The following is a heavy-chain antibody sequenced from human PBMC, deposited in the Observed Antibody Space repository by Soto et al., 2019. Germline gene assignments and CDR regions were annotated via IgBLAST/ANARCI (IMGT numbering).Heavy chain of an antibody. J-gene: IGHJ6*02. V-gene: IGHV1-18*01. CDR1: GYTFTSYG. CDR3: ARVMRGTRYYGMDV. D-gene: IGHD2-15*01. Sequence: ASVKVSCKASGYTFTSYGISWVRQAPGQGLEWMGWISAYNGNTNYAQKLQGRATMTTDTSTSTAYMELRSLRSDDTAVYYCARVMRGTRYYGMDVWGQGTTVTVSS. CDR2: ISAYNGNT.